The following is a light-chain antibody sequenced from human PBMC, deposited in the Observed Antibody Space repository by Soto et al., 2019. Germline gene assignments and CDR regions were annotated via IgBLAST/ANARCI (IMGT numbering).Light chain of an antibody. CDR1: QDIAIY. CDR2: AAS. J-gene: IGKJ4*01. V-gene: IGKV1-9*01. CDR3: QQANSFPLT. Sequence: IQLTQSPSSLSASVGDRVTITCRASQDIAIYLAWYQQKPGEAPKLLIYAASTLHGGVPSRFSGSGSGTDFALTISSLQPEDFATYYCQQANSFPLTFGGGTKVDIK.